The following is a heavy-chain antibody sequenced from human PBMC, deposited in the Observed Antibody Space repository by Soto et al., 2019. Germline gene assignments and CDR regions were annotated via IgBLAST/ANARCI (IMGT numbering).Heavy chain of an antibody. D-gene: IGHD2-21*02. Sequence: SETLSLTCTVSGGSISNFYWSWIRQPPGGGLEWIGRTRNSGNTVYNPSLKGRLTVSLDTSRHQLSLKLTSVNAADTAVYYCAGRQEEAVTASEGNWFDPWGQGTLVTVSS. CDR3: AGRQEEAVTASEGNWFDP. CDR1: GGSISNFY. J-gene: IGHJ5*02. CDR2: TRNSGNT. V-gene: IGHV4-59*03.